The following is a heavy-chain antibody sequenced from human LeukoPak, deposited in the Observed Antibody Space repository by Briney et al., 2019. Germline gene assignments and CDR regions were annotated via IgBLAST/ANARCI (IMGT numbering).Heavy chain of an antibody. J-gene: IGHJ6*03. Sequence: GGSLRLSCIVSGFTLSSYEMSWVRQAPGKGLEWVANIKQDGSEKYYVDSVKGRFTISRDNAKNSLYLQMNSLRAEDTAVYYCARGGGATYYYGSGSYEYYMDVWGKGTTVTISS. D-gene: IGHD3-10*01. CDR1: GFTLSSYE. CDR3: ARGGGATYYYGSGSYEYYMDV. V-gene: IGHV3-7*01. CDR2: IKQDGSEK.